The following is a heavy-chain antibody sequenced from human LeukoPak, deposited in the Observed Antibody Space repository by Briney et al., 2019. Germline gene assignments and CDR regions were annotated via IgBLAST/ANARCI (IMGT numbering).Heavy chain of an antibody. CDR3: AKGDHYYGMDV. CDR2: ISWDGGST. CDR1: GFTFDDYT. V-gene: IGHV3-43*01. J-gene: IGHJ6*02. Sequence: GGSLRLSCAASGFTFDDYTMHWVRQAPGKGLGWVSLISWDGGSTYYADSVKGRFTISRDNSKNSLYLQMNSLRTEDTALYYCAKGDHYYGMDVWGQGTTVTVSS. D-gene: IGHD2-21*02.